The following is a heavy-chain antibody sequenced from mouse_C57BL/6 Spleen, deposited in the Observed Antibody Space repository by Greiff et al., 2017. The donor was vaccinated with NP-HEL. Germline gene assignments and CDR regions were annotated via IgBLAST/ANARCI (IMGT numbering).Heavy chain of an antibody. CDR1: GYSITSGYY. CDR3: ARGGDFYYGSTPYYYAMDY. Sequence: EVKLEESGPGLVKPSQSLSLTCSVTGYSITSGYYWNWIRQFPGNKLEWMGYISYDGSNNYNPSLKNRISITRDTSKNQFFLKLNSVTTEDTATYYCARGGDFYYGSTPYYYAMDYWGQGTSVTVSS. J-gene: IGHJ4*01. D-gene: IGHD1-1*01. V-gene: IGHV3-6*01. CDR2: ISYDGSN.